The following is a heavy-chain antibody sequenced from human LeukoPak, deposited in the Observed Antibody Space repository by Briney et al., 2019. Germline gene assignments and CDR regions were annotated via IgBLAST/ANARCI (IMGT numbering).Heavy chain of an antibody. D-gene: IGHD4-17*01. J-gene: IGHJ4*02. CDR2: ISYDGSNK. Sequence: PGGSLRLSCAASGFTFSSYGMHWVRQAPGKGLEWVAVISYDGSNKYYADSVKGRFTISRDNSKNTLYLQMNSLRAEDTAVYYCAKPDYGDYEDYWGQGTLVTVSS. CDR3: AKPDYGDYEDY. CDR1: GFTFSSYG. V-gene: IGHV3-30*18.